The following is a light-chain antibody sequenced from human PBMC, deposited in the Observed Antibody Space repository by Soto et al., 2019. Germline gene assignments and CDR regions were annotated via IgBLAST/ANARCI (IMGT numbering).Light chain of an antibody. CDR1: SGHSNYA. V-gene: IGLV4-69*01. Sequence: QLVLTQSPSASASLGASVKLTCTLSSGHSNYAIAWHQQQPVKGPRYLMKVNSDGSHNKGDGIPDRFSGSSSGAERYLTISSLQSEDEADYYCQTWDTGTVVFGGGTKLTVL. CDR3: QTWDTGTVV. CDR2: VNSDGSH. J-gene: IGLJ2*01.